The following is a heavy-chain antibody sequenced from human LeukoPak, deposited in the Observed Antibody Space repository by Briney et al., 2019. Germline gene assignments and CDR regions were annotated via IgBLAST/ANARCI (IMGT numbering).Heavy chain of an antibody. CDR1: GYTFTSYG. CDR3: ARGGSYSDDAFDF. CDR2: INTYNGNT. Sequence: GASVKVSCKASGYTFTSYGITWVRQAPGQGLEWMGWINTYNGNTNYAQKLQGGVTMAIDTSTSTAYMELRSLRSDDMAVYYCARGGSYSDDAFDFWGQGTMVTVSS. V-gene: IGHV1-18*03. J-gene: IGHJ3*01. D-gene: IGHD1-26*01.